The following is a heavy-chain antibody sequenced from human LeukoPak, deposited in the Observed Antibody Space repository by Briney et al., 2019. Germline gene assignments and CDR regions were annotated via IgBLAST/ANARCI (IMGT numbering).Heavy chain of an antibody. J-gene: IGHJ4*02. V-gene: IGHV3-15*01. D-gene: IGHD2-21*02. Sequence: GGSLRLSCAASGFTFSNAWMIWVRQAPGKGLEWVGRIKSKTDGGTTDYAAPVKGRFTISRDDSKNMLYLQMNSLKTEDTAVYYCTTGVVVTAIQDYWGQGTLVTVSS. CDR1: GFTFSNAW. CDR2: IKSKTDGGTT. CDR3: TTGVVVTAIQDY.